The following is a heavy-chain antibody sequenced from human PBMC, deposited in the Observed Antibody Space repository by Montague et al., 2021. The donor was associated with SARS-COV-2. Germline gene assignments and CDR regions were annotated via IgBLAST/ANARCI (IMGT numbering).Heavy chain of an antibody. CDR3: ARRRTTAGTWFFDY. D-gene: IGHD6-13*01. J-gene: IGHJ4*02. CDR2: IFYTGTP. V-gene: IGHV4-31*03. CDR1: GGSVSSGGYY. Sequence: PSLTCTVSGGSVSSGGYYWTWIRQHPVRGLEWLAYIFYTGTPYYTSSLKSRLSISMDSSKNQFSLDLSSVTAADTAVYYCARRRTTAGTWFFDYWGQGTLVTVSS.